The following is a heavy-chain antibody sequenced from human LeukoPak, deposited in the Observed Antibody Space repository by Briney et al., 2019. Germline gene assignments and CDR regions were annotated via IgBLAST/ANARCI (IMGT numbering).Heavy chain of an antibody. CDR1: GGSFSGYY. CDR3: ARRRLGYYFDY. J-gene: IGHJ4*02. V-gene: IGHV4-34*01. D-gene: IGHD5-24*01. CDR2: INPRGST. Sequence: SETLSLTCGVYGGSFSGYYWSWIRRPPGKGLEWIGEINPRGSTNCNPSLKSRVTLSADTSKNQFSLTLNSVTAADTAVYYCARRRLGYYFDYWGQGTLVTVSS.